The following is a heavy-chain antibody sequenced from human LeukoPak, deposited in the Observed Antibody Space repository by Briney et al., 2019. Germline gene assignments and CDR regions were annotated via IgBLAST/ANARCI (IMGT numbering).Heavy chain of an antibody. D-gene: IGHD6-13*01. CDR1: GGSISSGSYY. J-gene: IGHJ4*02. CDR2: IYYSGST. CDR3: ARETQHSSSWNPKDYFDY. V-gene: IGHV4-61*01. Sequence: SETLSLTCTVSGGSISSGSYYWSWIRQPPGKGLEWIGYIYYSGSTNCNPSLKSRVTISVDTSKNQFSLKLSSVTAADTAVYYCARETQHSSSWNPKDYFDYWGQGTLVTVSS.